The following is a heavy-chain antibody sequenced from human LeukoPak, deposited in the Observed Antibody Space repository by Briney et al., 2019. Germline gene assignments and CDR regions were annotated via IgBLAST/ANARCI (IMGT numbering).Heavy chain of an antibody. V-gene: IGHV1-46*01. J-gene: IGHJ5*02. CDR1: GYTFTSHY. CDR2: INPTGSST. D-gene: IGHD1-26*01. Sequence: ASVKVSCKAPGYTFTSHYMHWVRQAPGQGLEWMGLINPTGSSTGYAQKFQGRVTMTRDMSTSTDYMELSSLRSEDTAIYYCARDNSVGDNAWWFDPWGQGTLVTVSS. CDR3: ARDNSVGDNAWWFDP.